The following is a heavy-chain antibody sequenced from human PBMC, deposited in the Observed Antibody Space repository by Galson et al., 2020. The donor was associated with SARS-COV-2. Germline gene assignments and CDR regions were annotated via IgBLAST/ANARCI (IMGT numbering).Heavy chain of an antibody. V-gene: IGHV3-23*01. J-gene: IGHJ4*02. Sequence: GGSLRLSCVASAFTLSSPATTWVRHAPGNGLEWVPTINGIGERTSYTDSVKDRFTVYRDSSKNTLFRQMNSLRGEDTAVYYCAKARGDTRVGGDLDYWGQGTLVTVSS. CDR3: AKARGDTRVGGDLDY. CDR1: AFTLSSPA. CDR2: INGIGERT. D-gene: IGHD2-15*01.